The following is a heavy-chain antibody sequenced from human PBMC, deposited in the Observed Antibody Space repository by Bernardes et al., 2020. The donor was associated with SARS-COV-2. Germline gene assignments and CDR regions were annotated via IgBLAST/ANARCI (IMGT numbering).Heavy chain of an antibody. CDR3: ARDGIAAAGHYYYYGMDV. J-gene: IGHJ6*02. D-gene: IGHD6-13*01. Sequence: SETLSLTCTVSGGSISSSSYYWGWIRQPPGKGLEWIGSIYYSGSTYYNPSLKSRVTISVDTSKNQFSLKLSSVTAADTAVYYCARDGIAAAGHYYYYGMDVWGQGTTVTVSS. CDR2: IYYSGST. CDR1: GGSISSSSYY. V-gene: IGHV4-39*02.